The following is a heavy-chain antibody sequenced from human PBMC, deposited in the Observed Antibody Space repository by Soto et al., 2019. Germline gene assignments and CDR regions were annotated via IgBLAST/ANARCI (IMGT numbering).Heavy chain of an antibody. CDR3: ARVYYDILTTYYYYGMDV. V-gene: IGHV4-31*03. CDR1: GGSISSGGYY. D-gene: IGHD3-9*01. Sequence: TLSLTCTVSGGSISSGGYYWSWIRQHPGKGLEWIGYIYYSGSTYYNPSLKSRVTISVDTSKNQFSLKLSSVTAADTAVYYCARVYYDILTTYYYYGMDVWGQGTTVTVSS. J-gene: IGHJ6*02. CDR2: IYYSGST.